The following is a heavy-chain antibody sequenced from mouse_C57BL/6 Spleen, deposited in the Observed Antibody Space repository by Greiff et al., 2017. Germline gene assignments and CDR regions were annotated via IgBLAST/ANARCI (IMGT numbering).Heavy chain of an antibody. Sequence: QVQLQQPGAELVMPGASVKLSCKASGYTFTSYWMHWVKQRPGQGLEWIGEIDPSDSYTNYNQKFKGKSTLTVDKSSSTAYMQLSSLTSEDSAVYYCAFYSNYVGYFDVWGTGTTVTVSS. CDR3: AFYSNYVGYFDV. V-gene: IGHV1-69*01. D-gene: IGHD2-5*01. J-gene: IGHJ1*03. CDR2: IDPSDSYT. CDR1: GYTFTSYW.